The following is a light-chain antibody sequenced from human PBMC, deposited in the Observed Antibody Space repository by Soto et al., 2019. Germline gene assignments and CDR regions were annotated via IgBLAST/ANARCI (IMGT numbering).Light chain of an antibody. CDR3: ISYAGNHNLV. V-gene: IGLV2-8*01. CDR2: EVN. J-gene: IGLJ2*01. Sequence: QSALTQPPSASGSPGQSVTISCTGTSSDVGAYIYVSWYQQHPGTAPKLIIYEVNKQPSGVPDRFSGSRSGNTASLTVSGLQPEDAADYYCISYAGNHNLVFGGGTKLTVL. CDR1: SSDVGAYIY.